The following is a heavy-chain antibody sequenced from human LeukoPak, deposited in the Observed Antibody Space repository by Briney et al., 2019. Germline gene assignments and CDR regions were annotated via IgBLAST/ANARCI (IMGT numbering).Heavy chain of an antibody. CDR2: ISSSSSYI. J-gene: IGHJ3*02. CDR1: GFTFSSYS. V-gene: IGHV3-21*01. D-gene: IGHD3-22*01. CDR3: AGHYDSSAQAFDI. Sequence: GGSLRLSCAASGFTFSSYSMNWVRQAPGKGLEWVSSISSSSSYIYYADSVKGRFTISRDNAKNSLYLQMNSLRAEDTAVYYCAGHYDSSAQAFDIWGQGTMVTVSS.